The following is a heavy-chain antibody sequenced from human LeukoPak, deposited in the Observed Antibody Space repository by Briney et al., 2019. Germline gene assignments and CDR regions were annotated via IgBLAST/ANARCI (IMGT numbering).Heavy chain of an antibody. CDR1: GFTFSSYS. CDR3: ARDRPTVTGYYGMDV. V-gene: IGHV3-21*01. Sequence: PGGSLRLSCAASGFTFSSYSMNWVRQAPGKGLEWVSSISSSSSYIYYADSVKGRFTISRDNAKNSLYLQMNSLRAEDTAVYYCARDRPTVTGYYGMDVWGQGTTVTVSS. J-gene: IGHJ6*02. D-gene: IGHD4-17*01. CDR2: ISSSSSYI.